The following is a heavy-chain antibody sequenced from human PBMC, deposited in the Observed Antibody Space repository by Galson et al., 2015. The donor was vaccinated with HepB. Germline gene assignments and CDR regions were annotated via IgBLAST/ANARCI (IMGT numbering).Heavy chain of an antibody. Sequence: SLRLSCAASGFTFNTYAMVWVRQAPGKGLECLAGIRYDGLTQFYADSVKGRFTISRDNRKNTLDLQMTSLTTDDTAIYYCVKDWQMDVWGQGTTVTVSS. CDR2: IRYDGLTQ. CDR3: VKDWQMDV. V-gene: IGHV3-30*04. CDR1: GFTFNTYA. J-gene: IGHJ6*02.